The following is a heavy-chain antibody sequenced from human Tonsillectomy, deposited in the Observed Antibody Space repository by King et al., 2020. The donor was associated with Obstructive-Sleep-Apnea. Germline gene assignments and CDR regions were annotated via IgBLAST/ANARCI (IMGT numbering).Heavy chain of an antibody. CDR3: ARDNDILTGWRFDY. CDR2: ISSSSSYI. D-gene: IGHD3-9*01. CDR1: GFTFSSYS. J-gene: IGHJ4*02. V-gene: IGHV3-21*01. Sequence: VQLVESGGGLVKPGGSLRLSCAASGFTFSSYSMNWVRQAPGKGLEWVSSISSSSSYIYYADSVKGRFTISRDNAKNSLYLQMNSLRAEDTAVYYCARDNDILTGWRFDYWGQGTLVTVSS.